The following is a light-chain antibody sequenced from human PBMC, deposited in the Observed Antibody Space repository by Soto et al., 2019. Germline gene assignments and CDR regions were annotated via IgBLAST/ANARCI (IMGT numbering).Light chain of an antibody. J-gene: IGLJ1*01. CDR1: SSDVDNYNY. CDR2: DVS. Sequence: QSALTQPRSVSGSPGQSVTISCTGTSSDVDNYNYVSWYQQHPGTAPKLMIYDVSKRPSGVPDRFSGSKSGNTASLTISGLQAEDEADYYCCSYTGTYTSPYVFGTGTKVTVL. CDR3: CSYTGTYTSPYV. V-gene: IGLV2-11*01.